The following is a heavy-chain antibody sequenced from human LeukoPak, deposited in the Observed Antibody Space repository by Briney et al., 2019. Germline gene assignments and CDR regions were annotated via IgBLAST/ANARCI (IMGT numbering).Heavy chain of an antibody. CDR1: GGTFSSYA. CDR3: ARDRARSYDILTGPNWFDP. D-gene: IGHD3-9*01. CDR2: IIPILGIA. V-gene: IGHV1-69*04. J-gene: IGHJ5*02. Sequence: GASVKVSCKASGGTFSSYAISWVRQAPGQGLEWMGRIIPILGIANYAQKFQGRVTITADKPTSTAYMELSSLRSEDTAVYYCARDRARSYDILTGPNWFDPWGQGTLVTVSS.